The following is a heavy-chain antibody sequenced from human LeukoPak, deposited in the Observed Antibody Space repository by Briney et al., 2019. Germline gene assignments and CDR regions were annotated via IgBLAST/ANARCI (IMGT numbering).Heavy chain of an antibody. CDR1: GSTFSSYA. D-gene: IGHD3-3*01. CDR3: ARVRFPNLEWFYFDY. CDR2: ISSNGGST. Sequence: GGSLRLSCAASGSTFSSYAMSWVRQAPGKGLEYVSAISSNGGSTYYANSVKGRFTISRDNSKNTLYLQMGSLRAEDMAVYYCARVRFPNLEWFYFDYWGQGTLVTVSS. V-gene: IGHV3-64*01. J-gene: IGHJ4*02.